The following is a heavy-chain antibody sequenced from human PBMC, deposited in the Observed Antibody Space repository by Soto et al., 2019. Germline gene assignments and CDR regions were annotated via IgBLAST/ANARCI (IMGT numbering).Heavy chain of an antibody. D-gene: IGHD1-1*01. CDR2: IVVGSGNT. J-gene: IGHJ4*02. CDR3: AARVPKKYYFDY. Sequence: SLKVSCKASGFTFTSSAVQWVRQARGQRLEWIGWIVVGSGNTNYAQKFQERVTITRDMSTSTAYMELSSLRSEDTAVYYCAARVPKKYYFDYWGQGTLVTVSS. CDR1: GFTFTSSA. V-gene: IGHV1-58*01.